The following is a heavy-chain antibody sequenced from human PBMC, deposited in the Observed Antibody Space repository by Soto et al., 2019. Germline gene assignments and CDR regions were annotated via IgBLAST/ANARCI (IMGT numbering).Heavy chain of an antibody. CDR2: IIPILNVT. Sequence: GASVKVSCKASGGAFISYTINWVRQAPGRRLEWMGRIIPILNVTNYAQTFQGRVTITADKSTSTAYMELSSLRSEDTAVYFCAKGAGYFDYWGQGTLVTVSS. CDR3: AKGAGYFDY. J-gene: IGHJ4*02. V-gene: IGHV1-69*02. CDR1: GGAFISYT.